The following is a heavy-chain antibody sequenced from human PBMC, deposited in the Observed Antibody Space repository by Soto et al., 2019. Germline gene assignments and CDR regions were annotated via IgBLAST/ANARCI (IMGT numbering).Heavy chain of an antibody. CDR2: IIPIFGTA. V-gene: IGHV1-69*13. CDR3: ARELPEYSGCPRRVHYYYGMAF. Sequence: ASVKVSCKASGGTFSSYAISWVRQAPGQGLEWMGGIIPIFGTANYAQKFQGRVTITADESTSTAYMELSSLRSEDTAVYYCARELPEYSGCPRRVHYYYGMAFWGQGTTVTVSS. CDR1: GGTFSSYA. D-gene: IGHD1-26*01. J-gene: IGHJ6*02.